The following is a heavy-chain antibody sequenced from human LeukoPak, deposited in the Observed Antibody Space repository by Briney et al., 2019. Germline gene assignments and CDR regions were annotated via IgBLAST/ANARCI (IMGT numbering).Heavy chain of an antibody. CDR2: ISAYNGNT. CDR3: ASISYYDSSGYYYPLDY. V-gene: IGHV1-18*01. D-gene: IGHD3-22*01. J-gene: IGHJ4*02. CDR1: GYTFTSYG. Sequence: ASVKVSCKASGYTFTSYGISWARQAPGQGLEWMGWISAYNGNTNYAQKLQGRVTMTTDTSTSTAYMELRSLRSDDTAVYYCASISYYDSSGYYYPLDYWGQGTLVTVTS.